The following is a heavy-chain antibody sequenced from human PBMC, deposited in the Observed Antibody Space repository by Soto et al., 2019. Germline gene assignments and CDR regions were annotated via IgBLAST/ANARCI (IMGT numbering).Heavy chain of an antibody. CDR3: AGFYVDTAMVTMWVGWFDP. Sequence: PSETLSLTCTVSGGSISSGDYYWSWIRQPPGKGLEWIGYIYYSGSTYYNPSLKSRVTISVDTSKNQFSLKLSSVTAADTAVYYCAGFYVDTAMVTMWVGWFDPWGQGTLVTVSS. CDR1: GGSISSGDYY. J-gene: IGHJ5*02. V-gene: IGHV4-30-4*01. D-gene: IGHD5-18*01. CDR2: IYYSGST.